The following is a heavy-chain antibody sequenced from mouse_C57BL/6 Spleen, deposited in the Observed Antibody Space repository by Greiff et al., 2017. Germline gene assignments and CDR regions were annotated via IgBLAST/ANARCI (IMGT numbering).Heavy chain of an antibody. CDR2: INPNNGGT. V-gene: IGHV1-26*01. D-gene: IGHD1-1*01. Sequence: EVQLQQSGPELVKPGASVKISCKASGYTFTDYYMNWVKQSHGKSLEWIGDINPNNGGTSYNQKFKGKATLTVDKSSSTAYMELRSLTSEDSAVYYGARGGLLRWYFDYWGQGTTLTVSS. CDR3: ARGGLLRWYFDY. J-gene: IGHJ2*01. CDR1: GYTFTDYY.